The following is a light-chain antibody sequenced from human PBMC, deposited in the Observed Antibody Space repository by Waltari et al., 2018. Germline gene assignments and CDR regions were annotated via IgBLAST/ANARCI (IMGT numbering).Light chain of an antibody. CDR2: SDY. J-gene: IGLJ3*02. Sequence: QSVLTQSPSASGTPGQRVTFSCSGSSPNIGTHSVKWFQQLPGTAPNLLIYSDYRRPSGVPDRFSGSKSGTSASLAISGLQSEDEADYYCAVWDDSLKSWVFGGRTKLTVL. V-gene: IGLV1-44*01. CDR1: SPNIGTHS. CDR3: AVWDDSLKSWV.